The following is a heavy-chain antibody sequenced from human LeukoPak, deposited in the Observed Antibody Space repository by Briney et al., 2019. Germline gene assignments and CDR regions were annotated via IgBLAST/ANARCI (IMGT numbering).Heavy chain of an antibody. V-gene: IGHV3-69-1*02. CDR3: GRAFPPLRTSSAGDL. CDR2: ISGRSI. D-gene: IGHD3-16*01. Sequence: PGGSLRLSCSASGFSFSDYDMNWVRQAPGKGLEWVSAISGRSIYYEESVKGRFTISRDNAKNSLYLQMDSLGVEDTAVYYCGRAFPPLRTSSAGDLWGQGTLVIVSS. CDR1: GFSFSDYD. J-gene: IGHJ1*01.